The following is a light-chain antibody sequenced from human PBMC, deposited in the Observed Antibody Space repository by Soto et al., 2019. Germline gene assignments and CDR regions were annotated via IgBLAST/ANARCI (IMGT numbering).Light chain of an antibody. V-gene: IGKV3-20*01. J-gene: IGKJ1*01. CDR2: HAS. CDR1: QNVSSGY. CDR3: QQYGSSGT. Sequence: EIVLTQSPGTVSLSPGEGATLSCRASQNVSSGYLAWYQQKPGQAPRLLFYHASRRATGTPDRFSGSGSGTDFTLTISRLEPEDFAVYYCQQYGSSGTFGQGTKVDIK.